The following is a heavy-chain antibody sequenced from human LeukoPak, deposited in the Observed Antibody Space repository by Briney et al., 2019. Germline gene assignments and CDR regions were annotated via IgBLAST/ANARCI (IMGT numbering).Heavy chain of an antibody. CDR1: GFTFSSYS. CDR3: ASPGGWYDDGKYLQH. V-gene: IGHV3-53*01. D-gene: IGHD6-19*01. Sequence: GGSLRLSCAASGFTFSSYSMNWVRQAPGKGLEWVSVIYSGGSTYYADSVKGRFTISRDNFKNTLYLQMNSLRAEDTAVYYCASPGGWYDDGKYLQHWGQGTLVTVSS. J-gene: IGHJ1*01. CDR2: IYSGGST.